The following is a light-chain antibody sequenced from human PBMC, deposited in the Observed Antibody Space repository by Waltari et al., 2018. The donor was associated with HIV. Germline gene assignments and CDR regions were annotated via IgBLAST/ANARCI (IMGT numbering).Light chain of an antibody. Sequence: DIEMTQSPSSLSASVGDRVTITCRASQDIAKYLNWYQQRTGRAPKLLIYAASILQDGVPSRFSDSGSETDFTLTIRSLQPEDYATYHCQQTYITPRTFGQGTRVDIK. CDR3: QQTYITPRT. J-gene: IGKJ1*01. V-gene: IGKV1-39*01. CDR1: QDIAKY. CDR2: AAS.